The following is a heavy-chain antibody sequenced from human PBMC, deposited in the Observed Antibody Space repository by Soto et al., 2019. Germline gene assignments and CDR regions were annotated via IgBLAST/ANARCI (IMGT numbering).Heavy chain of an antibody. V-gene: IGHV4-59*01. J-gene: IGHJ4*02. D-gene: IGHD6-19*01. Sequence: PSETLSLTCTVSGGSISGYYWIWIRQPPGKGLEWIGYIFYSGSTNYNPSLRSRVTISVDTSKNQFSLKLNSVTTADTAMYYCARVGSSGWSPDYWGQGTLVTVSS. CDR1: GGSISGYY. CDR3: ARVGSSGWSPDY. CDR2: IFYSGST.